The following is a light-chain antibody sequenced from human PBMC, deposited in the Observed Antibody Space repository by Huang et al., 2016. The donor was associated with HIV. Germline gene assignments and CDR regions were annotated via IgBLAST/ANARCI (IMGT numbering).Light chain of an antibody. Sequence: EIVMTQSPATLSLSPGERATLSCRASQSVNSKLAWYQQKPGQAPRLLIYGASTRATGVPGRFSGSGSGTESTLTISSLQSEDFAVYYCQQYSKWPPNTFGQGTKLESK. V-gene: IGKV3-15*01. CDR1: QSVNSK. J-gene: IGKJ2*01. CDR2: GAS. CDR3: QQYSKWPPNT.